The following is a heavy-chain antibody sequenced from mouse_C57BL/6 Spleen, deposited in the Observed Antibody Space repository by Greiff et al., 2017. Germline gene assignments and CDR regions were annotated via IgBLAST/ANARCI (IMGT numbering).Heavy chain of an antibody. V-gene: IGHV1-54*01. CDR1: GYAFTNYL. Sequence: VKLLESGAELVRPGTSVKVSCKASGYAFTNYLIEWVKQRPGQGLEWIGVINPGSGGTNYNEKFKGKATLTADKSSSTAYMQLSSLTSEASAVYFCARYGKGDYYAMDYWGQGTSVTVSS. CDR2: INPGSGGT. D-gene: IGHD1-1*02. J-gene: IGHJ4*01. CDR3: ARYGKGDYYAMDY.